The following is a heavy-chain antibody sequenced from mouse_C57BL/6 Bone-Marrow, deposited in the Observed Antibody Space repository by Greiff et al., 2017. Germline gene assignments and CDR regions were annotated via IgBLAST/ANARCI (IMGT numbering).Heavy chain of an antibody. CDR2: INPYNGGT. Sequence: VQLKQPGAELVKPGASVKMSCKASGYTFTDYYMNWVKQSHGKSLEWIGVINPYNGGTSYNQKFKGKATLTVDKSSSTAYMELNSLTSEDSAVYYCARENLYYFDYWGQGTTLTVSS. J-gene: IGHJ2*01. CDR3: ARENLYYFDY. CDR1: GYTFTDYY. V-gene: IGHV1-19*01.